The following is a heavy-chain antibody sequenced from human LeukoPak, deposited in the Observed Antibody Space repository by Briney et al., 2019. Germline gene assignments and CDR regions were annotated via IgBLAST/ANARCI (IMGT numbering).Heavy chain of an antibody. CDR2: ISSDGSNE. J-gene: IGHJ6*02. CDR3: AKNAHMDV. D-gene: IGHD1-1*01. Sequence: GRSLRLSCAASGFTFSSYAMHWVRQAPGKGLEWVGVISSDGSNEYYADSVKGRFTISRDNSKNTLYLQMNSLRAEDTAVYYCAKNAHMDVWGQGTTVTVSS. V-gene: IGHV3-30*04. CDR1: GFTFSSYA.